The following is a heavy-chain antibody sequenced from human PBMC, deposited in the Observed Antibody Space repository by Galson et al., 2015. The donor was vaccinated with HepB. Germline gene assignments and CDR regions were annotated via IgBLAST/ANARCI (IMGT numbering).Heavy chain of an antibody. J-gene: IGHJ3*02. CDR2: ISGSGGST. CDR1: GPTLGSYA. Sequence: SLRHPCAASGPTLGSYALSWVRQAPGKGLEWDSSISGSGGSTYYADSVQGRFTISRDNSKNTLYLQMISLRAEDTAVYYCAKHLRLSVDALDIWGQGTMVTVSS. V-gene: IGHV3-23*01. CDR3: AKHLRLSVDALDI. D-gene: IGHD3-3*01.